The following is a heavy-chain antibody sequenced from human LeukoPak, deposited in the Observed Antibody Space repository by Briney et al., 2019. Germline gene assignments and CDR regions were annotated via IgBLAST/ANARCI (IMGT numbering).Heavy chain of an antibody. Sequence: SETLSLTCTVSGVSISSSNSYWGWIRQPPGKGLEWIGSIYYSGNTYYNPSLKSRVTVSVDTSKNQFSLKLRSMTAGDTAVYYCARPDYGDTVAGFGYWGQGILVTVFS. J-gene: IGHJ4*02. CDR1: GVSISSSNSY. CDR2: IYYSGNT. V-gene: IGHV4-39*01. D-gene: IGHD4-17*01. CDR3: ARPDYGDTVAGFGY.